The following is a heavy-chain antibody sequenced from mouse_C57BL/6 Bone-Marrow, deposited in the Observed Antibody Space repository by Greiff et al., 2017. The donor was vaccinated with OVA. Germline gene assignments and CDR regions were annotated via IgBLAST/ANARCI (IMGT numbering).Heavy chain of an antibody. CDR3: ARNAAYCCYYYALGY. CDR1: GFTFSDFY. D-gene: IGHD6-5*01. CDR2: SRNKANDYTT. V-gene: IGHV7-1*01. Sequence: EVMLVEPGGGLVQPGRSLRLSCATSGFTFSDFYMDWVRQAPGKGLEWIAASRNKANDYTTEYSASVKGRFIVSRDTSQSILYLQMNALRAEDTAMYYCARNAAYCCYYYALGYWGEGTSVTVSS. J-gene: IGHJ4*01.